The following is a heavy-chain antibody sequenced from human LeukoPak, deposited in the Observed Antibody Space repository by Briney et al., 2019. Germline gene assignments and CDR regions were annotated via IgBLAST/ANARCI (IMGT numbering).Heavy chain of an antibody. V-gene: IGHV1-18*01. D-gene: IGHD3-3*01. CDR2: ISAYNGNT. J-gene: IGHJ4*02. CDR1: GGTFSSYA. Sequence: ASVKASCKASGGTFSSYAISWVRQAPGQGLEWMGWISAYNGNTNYAQKLQGRVTMTTDTSTSTAYMELRSLRSDDTAVYYCARDHGGEWNYWGQGTLVTVSS. CDR3: ARDHGGEWNY.